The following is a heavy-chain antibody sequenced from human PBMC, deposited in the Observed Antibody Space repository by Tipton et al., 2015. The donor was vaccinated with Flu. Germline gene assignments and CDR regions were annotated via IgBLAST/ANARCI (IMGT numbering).Heavy chain of an antibody. CDR1: GGSISGSY. J-gene: IGHJ5*02. V-gene: IGHV4-59*07. Sequence: TLSLTCTVSGGSISGSYWSWIRQPPQKGLEWIGYIYYSGSTNYNPSLKSRVTISVDTSKNQFSLHLSSVTAADTAVYYCTSGPSSASGAWFDPWGQGTLVTVSS. CDR3: TSGPSSASGAWFDP. CDR2: IYYSGST. D-gene: IGHD6-6*01.